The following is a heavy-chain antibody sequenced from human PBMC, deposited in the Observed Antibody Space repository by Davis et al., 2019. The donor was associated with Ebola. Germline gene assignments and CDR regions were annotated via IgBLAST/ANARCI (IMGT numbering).Heavy chain of an antibody. V-gene: IGHV4-59*01. CDR2: IYYSGST. J-gene: IGHJ5*02. D-gene: IGHD6-13*01. Sequence: LRLSCTVSGGSISSYYWSWIRQPPGKGLEWIGYIYYSGSTNYNPSLKSRVTISVDTSKNQFSLKLSSVTAADTAVYYCARGKAAAGSNWFDPWGQGTLVTVSS. CDR3: ARGKAAAGSNWFDP. CDR1: GGSISSYY.